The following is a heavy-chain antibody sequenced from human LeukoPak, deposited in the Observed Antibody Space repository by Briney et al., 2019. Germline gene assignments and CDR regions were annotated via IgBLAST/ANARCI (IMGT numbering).Heavy chain of an antibody. CDR3: GRGFVAYYYGAGASRDQYFYMMDV. Sequence: PGGSLRLSCTASGFTFSTHGMQWARQAPGKGLEWVAGTWWDESNKYYADSVKGRFTISRDNSKNTLYLQMNSLRAEDTAVYYCGRGFVAYYYGAGASRDQYFYMMDVWGQGATVTVSS. D-gene: IGHD3-10*01. CDR2: TWWDESNK. CDR1: GFTFSTHG. V-gene: IGHV3-33*01. J-gene: IGHJ6*02.